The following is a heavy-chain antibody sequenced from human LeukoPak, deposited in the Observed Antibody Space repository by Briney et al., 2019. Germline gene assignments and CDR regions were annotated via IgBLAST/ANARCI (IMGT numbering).Heavy chain of an antibody. CDR3: ARRYYDFWSGYPLFDP. CDR2: TNPNSGNT. J-gene: IGHJ5*02. Sequence: ASVKVSCKASGYTFTSYDINWVRQATGQGLEWMGWTNPNSGNTGYAQKFQGRVTMTRNTSISTAYMELSSLRSEDTAVYYCARRYYDFWSGYPLFDPWGQGTLVTVSS. V-gene: IGHV1-8*01. CDR1: GYTFTSYD. D-gene: IGHD3-3*01.